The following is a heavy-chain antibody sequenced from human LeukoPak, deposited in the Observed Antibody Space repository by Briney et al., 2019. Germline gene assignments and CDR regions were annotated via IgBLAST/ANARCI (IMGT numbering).Heavy chain of an antibody. J-gene: IGHJ4*02. CDR2: IKQDGSQE. D-gene: IGHD3-3*01. V-gene: IGHV3-7*01. Sequence: GGSLRLSCAASRFTLSTYWMSWVRQAPGKGLEWVAHIKQDGSQEYYVDSVKGRFTTSRDSAKNSLYLQMNSLRAEDTAVYYCARGVPYDSWSGPHYSDYWGRGTLVTVSS. CDR3: ARGVPYDSWSGPHYSDY. CDR1: RFTLSTYW.